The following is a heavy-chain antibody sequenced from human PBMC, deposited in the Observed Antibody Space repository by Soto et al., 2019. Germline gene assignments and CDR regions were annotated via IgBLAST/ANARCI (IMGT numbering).Heavy chain of an antibody. Sequence: SETLSLTCSVSGDSISTVDYFWAWIRQPPGQALEYIGYIYKSTTTYYNPSFESRVAISLDTSKSQFSLNVTSVAAADTAVYFCARGRYCLTGRCFPNWFDSWGQGTLVTVSS. CDR1: GDSISTVDYF. CDR3: ARGRYCLTGRCFPNWFDS. D-gene: IGHD2-15*01. CDR2: IYKSTTT. J-gene: IGHJ5*01. V-gene: IGHV4-30-4*01.